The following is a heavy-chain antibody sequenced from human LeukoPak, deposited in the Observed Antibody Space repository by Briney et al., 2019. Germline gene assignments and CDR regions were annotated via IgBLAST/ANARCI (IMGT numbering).Heavy chain of an antibody. J-gene: IGHJ4*02. CDR2: ISSSSSYI. V-gene: IGHV3-21*01. CDR3: ATDPRIPPED. Sequence: GGSLRLSCAASGFTFSSYSMNWVRQAPGKGLEWVSSISSSSSYIYYADSVKGRLTISRDNAKNSLYLQMNSLRAEDTAVYYCATDPRIPPEDWGQGTLVTVSS. CDR1: GFTFSSYS. D-gene: IGHD2-2*02.